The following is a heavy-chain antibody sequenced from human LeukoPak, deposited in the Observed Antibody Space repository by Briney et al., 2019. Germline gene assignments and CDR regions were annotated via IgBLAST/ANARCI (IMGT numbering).Heavy chain of an antibody. V-gene: IGHV3-7*03. Sequence: GGSLRLSCAASGFTFSSYWMSWVRQAPGKGLEWVANIKKDGSEKYYVDSVKGRFTISRDNAKNSLYLQTNSLRAEDTALYYCVKGGSSWYLEYWGQGTLVTVSS. CDR1: GFTFSSYW. J-gene: IGHJ4*02. D-gene: IGHD6-13*01. CDR2: IKKDGSEK. CDR3: VKGGSSWYLEY.